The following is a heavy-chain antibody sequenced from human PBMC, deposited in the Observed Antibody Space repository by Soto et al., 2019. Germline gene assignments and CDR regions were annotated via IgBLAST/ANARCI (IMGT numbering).Heavy chain of an antibody. CDR1: GGSISSGDYY. Sequence: PSETLSLTCTVSGGSISSGDYYWGWIRQPPGKGLEWIGYIYYSGSTYYNPSLKSRVTISVDTSKNQFSLKLSSVTAADTAVYYCARDVLITMVRGGLYYYGMDVWGQGTTVTVSS. J-gene: IGHJ6*02. V-gene: IGHV4-30-4*01. CDR3: ARDVLITMVRGGLYYYGMDV. D-gene: IGHD3-10*01. CDR2: IYYSGST.